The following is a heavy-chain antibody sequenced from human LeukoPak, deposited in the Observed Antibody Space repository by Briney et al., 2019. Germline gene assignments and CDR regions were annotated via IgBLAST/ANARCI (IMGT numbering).Heavy chain of an antibody. CDR3: ARDLGYSSSSGAFDI. Sequence: SETLSLTCAVSGGSISSGGYSWSWIRQPPGKGLEWIGYIYHSGSTYYNPSLKSRVTISVDTSKNQFSLKLSSVTAADTAVYYCARDLGYSSSSGAFDIWGQGTMVTVSS. D-gene: IGHD6-6*01. J-gene: IGHJ3*02. CDR2: IYHSGST. CDR1: GGSISSGGYS. V-gene: IGHV4-30-2*05.